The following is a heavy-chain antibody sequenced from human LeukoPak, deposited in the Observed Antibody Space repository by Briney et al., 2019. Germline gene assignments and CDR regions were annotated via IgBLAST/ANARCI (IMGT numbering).Heavy chain of an antibody. CDR2: IYYSGST. Sequence: SETLSPTCTVSGGSISSSSYYWGWIRQPPGKGLEWIGSIYYSGSTYYNPSLKSRVTISVDTSKNQFSLKLSSVTAADTAVYYCASKGRTAMVPRGFDYWGQGTLVTVSS. CDR1: GGSISSSSYY. J-gene: IGHJ4*02. V-gene: IGHV4-39*01. D-gene: IGHD5-18*01. CDR3: ASKGRTAMVPRGFDY.